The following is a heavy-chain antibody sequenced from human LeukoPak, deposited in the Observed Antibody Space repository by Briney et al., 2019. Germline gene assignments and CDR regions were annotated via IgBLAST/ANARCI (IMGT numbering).Heavy chain of an antibody. CDR2: IIPIFGTA. J-gene: IGHJ6*03. Sequence: GASVKVSCKASGGTFSSYAISWVRQAPGQGLEWMGGIIPIFGTANYAQQFQGRVTITTDESTSTAYMELSSLRSEDTAVYYCARAEVRSGWADYYYYYMDVWGKGTTVTVSS. CDR3: ARAEVRSGWADYYYYYMDV. D-gene: IGHD6-19*01. V-gene: IGHV1-69*05. CDR1: GGTFSSYA.